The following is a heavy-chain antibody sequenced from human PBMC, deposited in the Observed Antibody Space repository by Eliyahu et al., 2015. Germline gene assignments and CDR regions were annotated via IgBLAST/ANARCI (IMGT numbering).Heavy chain of an antibody. CDR2: INHSGST. CDR3: ASPRSAWFSGMGAFDI. J-gene: IGHJ3*02. D-gene: IGHD1-26*01. CDR1: GGXFSGYY. V-gene: IGHV4-34*01. Sequence: QVQLQQWGAGLLKPSETLSLTCAXXGGXFSGYYWSWXRQPPGKGLEWIWEINHSGSTNYNPSXKSRVTIXVDTSKNQFSLKLSSVTAADTAVYXCASPRSAWFSGMGAFDIWGQGTMVTVSS.